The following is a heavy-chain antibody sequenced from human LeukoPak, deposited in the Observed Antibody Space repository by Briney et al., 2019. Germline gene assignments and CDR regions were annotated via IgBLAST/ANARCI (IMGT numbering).Heavy chain of an antibody. CDR3: AKKGAVTATGYFDY. Sequence: GGSLRLSCAASGFTFSSYWMNWARQAPGKGLEWVSGITNSGGGTFYADSAKGRFTISRDNSKNTLYLQMNNLRAEDTAIYYCAKKGAVTATGYFDYWGQGTLVTVSS. J-gene: IGHJ4*02. CDR2: ITNSGGGT. CDR1: GFTFSSYW. V-gene: IGHV3-23*01. D-gene: IGHD2-21*02.